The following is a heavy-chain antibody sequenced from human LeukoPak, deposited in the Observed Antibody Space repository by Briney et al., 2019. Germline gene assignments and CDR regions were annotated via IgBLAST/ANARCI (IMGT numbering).Heavy chain of an antibody. V-gene: IGHV4-39*01. CDR3: ARHSRLFNYYGSGSSNYFDY. CDR1: GGSISSSSYY. D-gene: IGHD3-10*01. CDR2: INHSGST. Sequence: SETLSLTCTVSGGSISSSSYYWGWIRQPPGKGLEWIGEINHSGSTNYNPSLKSRVTISVDTSKNQFSLKLSSVTAADTAVYYCARHSRLFNYYGSGSSNYFDYWGQGTLVTVSS. J-gene: IGHJ4*02.